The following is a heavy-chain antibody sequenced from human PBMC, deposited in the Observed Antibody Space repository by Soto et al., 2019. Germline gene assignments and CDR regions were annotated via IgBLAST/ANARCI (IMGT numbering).Heavy chain of an antibody. Sequence: SVKVSCKASGGTFSSYTISWVRQAPGQGLEWMGRIIPILGIANYAQKFQGRVTITADKSTSTAYMELSSLRSEDTAVYYCARDPMTTVTNFDYWGQGTLVTVSS. CDR2: IIPILGIA. CDR1: GGTFSSYT. D-gene: IGHD4-17*01. V-gene: IGHV1-69*04. CDR3: ARDPMTTVTNFDY. J-gene: IGHJ4*02.